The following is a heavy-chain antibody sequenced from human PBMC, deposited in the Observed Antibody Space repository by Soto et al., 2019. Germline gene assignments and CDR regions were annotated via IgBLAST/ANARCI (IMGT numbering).Heavy chain of an antibody. CDR3: ARRVARYCTNGVCSSGLYYYGMDV. Sequence: PSETLCLTCTVSGGSISSSSYYWGWIRQPPGKGLEWIGSIYYSGSTYYNPSLKSRVTISVDTSKNQFSLKLSSVTAADTAVYYCARRVARYCTNGVCSSGLYYYGMDVWGQGTTVTVSS. CDR1: GGSISSSSYY. CDR2: IYYSGST. V-gene: IGHV4-39*01. J-gene: IGHJ6*02. D-gene: IGHD2-8*01.